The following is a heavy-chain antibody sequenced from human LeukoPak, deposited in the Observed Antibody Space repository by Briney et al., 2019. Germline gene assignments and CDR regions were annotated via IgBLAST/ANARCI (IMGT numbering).Heavy chain of an antibody. CDR2: ISAYNGNT. V-gene: IGHV1-18*01. CDR3: ARGGDYEYFQH. Sequence: ASVKVSCKPPGYTFTSYGITWVRQAPGQGLEWMGWISAYNGNTNYAQKFQGRVTMTTDTSTSTAYMELRSLRSDDTAVYYCARGGDYEYFQHWGQGTLVTVSS. CDR1: GYTFTSYG. J-gene: IGHJ1*01. D-gene: IGHD4-17*01.